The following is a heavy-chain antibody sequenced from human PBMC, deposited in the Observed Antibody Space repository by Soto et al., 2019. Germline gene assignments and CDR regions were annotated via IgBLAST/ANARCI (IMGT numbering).Heavy chain of an antibody. CDR3: ARVQRGYSGYDQGSFDY. J-gene: IGHJ4*02. Sequence: SVKVSCKASGGTFSSYAISWVRQAPGQGLEWMGGIVPIFGTANYAQKFQGRVTITADKSTSTAYMELSSLRSEDTAVYYCARVQRGYSGYDQGSFDYWGQGTLVTVSS. V-gene: IGHV1-69*06. CDR2: IVPIFGTA. D-gene: IGHD5-12*01. CDR1: GGTFSSYA.